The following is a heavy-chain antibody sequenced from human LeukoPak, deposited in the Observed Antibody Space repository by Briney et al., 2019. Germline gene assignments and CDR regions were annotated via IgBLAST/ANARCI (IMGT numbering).Heavy chain of an antibody. D-gene: IGHD3-9*01. CDR1: GGSFSGYY. J-gene: IGHJ5*02. CDR2: IYYSGST. V-gene: IGHV4-34*01. Sequence: SETLSLTCAVYGGSFSGYYWSWIRQPPGKGLEWIGSIYYSGSTYYNPSLKSRVTISVDTSKNQFSLKLSSVTAADTAVYYCARVGTLRYIDWGRNRWFDPWGQGTLVTVSS. CDR3: ARVGTLRYIDWGRNRWFDP.